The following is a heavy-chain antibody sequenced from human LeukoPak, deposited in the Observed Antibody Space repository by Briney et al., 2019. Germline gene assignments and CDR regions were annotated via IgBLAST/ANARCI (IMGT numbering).Heavy chain of an antibody. V-gene: IGHV3-7*01. J-gene: IGHJ6*03. CDR3: ARNYCYFYLDV. Sequence: GGSLRLSCAASGFTFSNNWMSWVRQAPGKGLEWVANIKQDGSEKYYADSVKGRFTISRDNAKNSLYLQMNSLRAEDTALYLCARNYCYFYLDVWGKGTTVTVSS. CDR2: IKQDGSEK. CDR1: GFTFSNNW.